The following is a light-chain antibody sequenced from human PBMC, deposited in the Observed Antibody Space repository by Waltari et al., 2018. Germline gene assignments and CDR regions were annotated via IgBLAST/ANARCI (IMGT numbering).Light chain of an antibody. V-gene: IGLV1-51*01. J-gene: IGLJ2*01. CDR1: SSNIVNNY. CDR2: DNN. Sequence: QPPSVSAAPGQKVTISCSGSSSNIVNNYVSWYQQLPGTAPKVVIYDNNKRASGIPDRFSASKSGTSATLGITGLQTGDEADYFCGTWDSSLSAAVFGGGTKVTVL. CDR3: GTWDSSLSAAV.